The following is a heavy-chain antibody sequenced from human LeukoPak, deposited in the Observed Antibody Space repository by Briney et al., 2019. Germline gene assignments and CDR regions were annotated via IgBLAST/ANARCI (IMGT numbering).Heavy chain of an antibody. CDR2: IKQDGSEK. V-gene: IGHV3-7*01. CDR3: VSTATFDH. J-gene: IGHJ4*02. CDR1: GFTFSNYW. Sequence: GGSLRLSCAASGFTFSNYWMSWVRQAPGKGLEWVANIKQDGSEKYYVDSVKGRFTISRDNAKNSLDLQVNSLRPEDTAVYYCVSTATFDHWGRGTLVTVPS. D-gene: IGHD2-21*02.